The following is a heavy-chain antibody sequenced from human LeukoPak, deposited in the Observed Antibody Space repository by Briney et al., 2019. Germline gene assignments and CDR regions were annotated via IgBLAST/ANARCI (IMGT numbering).Heavy chain of an antibody. V-gene: IGHV3-21*04. CDR1: GFAFETYT. CDR2: ISSTSSDI. J-gene: IGHJ4*02. CDR3: AIIMITFGGVPPTDY. Sequence: GGSLRLSCVASGFAFETYTMNWVRQAPGKGLEWVSFISSTSSDINYADSVRDRFTISRDNAKNSLFLQMDSLRAEDTAVYYCAIIMITFGGVPPTDYWGQGTLVTVSS. D-gene: IGHD3-16*01.